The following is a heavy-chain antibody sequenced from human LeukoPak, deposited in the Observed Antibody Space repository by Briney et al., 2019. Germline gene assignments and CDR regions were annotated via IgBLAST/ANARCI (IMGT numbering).Heavy chain of an antibody. V-gene: IGHV3-74*01. J-gene: IGHJ6*02. CDR1: GLTFSSHW. CDR2: ITNDGSST. D-gene: IGHD1-7*01. Sequence: GGSLRLSCAASGLTFSSHWMHWVRQAPGKGLVWVSRITNDGSSTTYADSVKGRFTISRDNSKNTLYLQMNSLRAEDTAVYYCARDPSRSGITYYYYGMDVWGQGTTVTVSS. CDR3: ARDPSRSGITYYYYGMDV.